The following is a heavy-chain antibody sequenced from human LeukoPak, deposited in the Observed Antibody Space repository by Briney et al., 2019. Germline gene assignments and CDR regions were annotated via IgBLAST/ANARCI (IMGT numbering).Heavy chain of an antibody. Sequence: PGGSLRLSCAASGFTFSSYSMDWVRQAPGKGLEWVSYISSSSSTIYYADSVKGRFTISRDNAKNSLYLQMNSLRAEDTAVYYCARDPGIAAAAGWFDPWGQGTLVTVSS. CDR3: ARDPGIAAAAGWFDP. CDR1: GFTFSSYS. V-gene: IGHV3-48*04. J-gene: IGHJ5*02. CDR2: ISSSSSTI. D-gene: IGHD6-13*01.